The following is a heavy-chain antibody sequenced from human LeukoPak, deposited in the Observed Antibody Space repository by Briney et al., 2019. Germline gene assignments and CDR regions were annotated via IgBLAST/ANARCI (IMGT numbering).Heavy chain of an antibody. J-gene: IGHJ3*02. V-gene: IGHV3-20*04. CDR2: INWDGGRT. Sequence: GGSLRLSCAASGFTFDDYGMSWVRQAPGKGREGVSGINWDGGRTDYADSVKGRFTISRDNAKNSLYLQMNSLRAEDTALYYCAREGGAFDIWGQGTMVTASS. D-gene: IGHD2-15*01. CDR3: AREGGAFDI. CDR1: GFTFDDYG.